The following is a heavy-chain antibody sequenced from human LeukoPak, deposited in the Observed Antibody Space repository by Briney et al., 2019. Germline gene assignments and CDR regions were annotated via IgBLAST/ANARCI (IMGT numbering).Heavy chain of an antibody. J-gene: IGHJ4*02. Sequence: SETLSLTCTVSGGSISSGDYYWSWIRQPPGKGLEWIGYIYYSGSTYYNPSLKSRVTISVDTSKNQFSLKLSSVTAADTAVYYCARGLRYSQSYVAEYWGLGTLVTVSS. D-gene: IGHD5-12*01. CDR2: IYYSGST. CDR1: GGSISSGDYY. V-gene: IGHV4-30-4*01. CDR3: ARGLRYSQSYVAEY.